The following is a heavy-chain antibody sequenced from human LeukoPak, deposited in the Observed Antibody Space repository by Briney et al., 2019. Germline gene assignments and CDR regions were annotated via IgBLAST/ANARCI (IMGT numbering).Heavy chain of an antibody. CDR3: ARDGGLWVSAHWGDS. V-gene: IGHV3-23*01. CDR1: GFTFSSYT. Sequence: GGSLRLSCAASGFTFSSYTMTWVRQAPGKGLKWVSTITTGDGNTYYADSVKGRFTVSRDDSKNTLYLQMNSLRAEDTAVYYCARDGGLWVSAHWGDSWGRGTLVTVSS. CDR2: ITTGDGNT. J-gene: IGHJ4*02. D-gene: IGHD7-27*01.